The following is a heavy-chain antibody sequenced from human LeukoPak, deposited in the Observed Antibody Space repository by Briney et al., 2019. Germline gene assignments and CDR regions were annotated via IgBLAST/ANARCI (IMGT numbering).Heavy chain of an antibody. Sequence: GGSLRLSCVVSELTFSHYWFSWVRQAPGKGLEWVATIRQVGSDKYFLDSVRGRFTISRDNAENSLYLQMNSLRGEDTAVYYCARDKGFGGSSFDYWGQGTLVTVSS. J-gene: IGHJ4*02. CDR3: ARDKGFGGSSFDY. D-gene: IGHD3-10*01. CDR2: IRQVGSDK. CDR1: ELTFSHYW. V-gene: IGHV3-7*01.